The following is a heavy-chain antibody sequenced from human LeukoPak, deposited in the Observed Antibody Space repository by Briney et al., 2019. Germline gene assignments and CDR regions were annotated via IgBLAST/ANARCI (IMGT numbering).Heavy chain of an antibody. D-gene: IGHD5-24*01. V-gene: IGHV4-39*01. J-gene: IGHJ3*02. CDR1: GGSISSSSYY. CDR3: ARHVPGWRWLQLVAFDI. Sequence: SETLCLTCTVSGGSISSSSYYWGWIRQPPGKGLEWIGSIYYSGSTYYNPSLKSRVTISVDTSKNQFSLKLSSVTAADTAVYHCARHVPGWRWLQLVAFDIWGQGTMVTVSS. CDR2: IYYSGST.